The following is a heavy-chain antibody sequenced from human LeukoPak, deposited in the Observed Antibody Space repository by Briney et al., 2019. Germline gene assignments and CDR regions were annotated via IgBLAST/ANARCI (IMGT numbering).Heavy chain of an antibody. Sequence: GGSLRLSCAASGFTFSSYWMSWVRQAPGKGLEWVANIKQDGTEQYYVDSVKGRFSISRDNAKNSLYLQMNSLRAEDTALYYCARDWGGAAAGPVFGYWGQGTLVTVSS. J-gene: IGHJ4*02. V-gene: IGHV3-7*01. CDR2: IKQDGTEQ. CDR1: GFTFSSYW. D-gene: IGHD6-13*01. CDR3: ARDWGGAAAGPVFGY.